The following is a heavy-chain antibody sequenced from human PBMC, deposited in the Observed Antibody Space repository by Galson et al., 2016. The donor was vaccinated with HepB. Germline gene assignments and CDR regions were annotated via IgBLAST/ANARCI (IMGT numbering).Heavy chain of an antibody. V-gene: IGHV3-7*03. Sequence: SLRLSCAASGFTFTTYWMIWVRQAPGKGLEWVANINQDGSEKYHVDSVKGRFTISRDNAKNSLFLQMNSLRVEDTAVYYCARSPSAAYWGQGTLVTVSP. CDR2: INQDGSEK. J-gene: IGHJ4*02. CDR3: ARSPSAAY. CDR1: GFTFTTYW. D-gene: IGHD6-25*01.